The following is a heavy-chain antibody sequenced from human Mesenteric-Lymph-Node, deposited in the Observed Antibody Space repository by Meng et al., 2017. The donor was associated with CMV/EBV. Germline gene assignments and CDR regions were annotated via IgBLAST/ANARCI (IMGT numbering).Heavy chain of an antibody. J-gene: IGHJ4*02. Sequence: SCKASGYSFTDYYLHWVRQAPGQGLEWMGRINPNNGDTNYAQHFQGSVTMTRDTSISTAYMALSRLTSDDTAIYYCARDEGSSSSQDFWGQGSLVTVSS. CDR1: GYSFTDYY. D-gene: IGHD2-2*01. CDR2: INPNNGDT. CDR3: ARDEGSSSSQDF. V-gene: IGHV1-2*06.